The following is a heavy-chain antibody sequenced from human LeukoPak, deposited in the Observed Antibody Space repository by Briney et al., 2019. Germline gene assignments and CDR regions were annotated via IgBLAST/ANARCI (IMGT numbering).Heavy chain of an antibody. V-gene: IGHV4-34*01. Sequence: SETLSLTCAVYGGSFSGYYWSWIRQPPGKGLEWIGEINHSGSTNYNPSLKSRVTISVGTSKNQFSLKLSSVTAADTAVYYCARRTVRFLEWSYYFDYWGQGTLVTVSS. CDR1: GGSFSGYY. D-gene: IGHD3-3*01. J-gene: IGHJ4*02. CDR3: ARRTVRFLEWSYYFDY. CDR2: INHSGST.